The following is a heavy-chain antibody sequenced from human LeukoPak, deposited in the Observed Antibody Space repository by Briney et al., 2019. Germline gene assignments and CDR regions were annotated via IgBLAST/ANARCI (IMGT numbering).Heavy chain of an antibody. Sequence: GGSLRLSCAASGFTFSGSAMHWVRQASGKGLEWVGRIRSKANSYATAYAASVKGRFTISRDDSKNTAYLQMNSLKTEDTAVYYCTIAVAGAYYWGQGTLVTVSS. CDR2: IRSKANSYAT. CDR3: TIAVAGAYY. D-gene: IGHD6-19*01. V-gene: IGHV3-73*01. CDR1: GFTFSGSA. J-gene: IGHJ4*02.